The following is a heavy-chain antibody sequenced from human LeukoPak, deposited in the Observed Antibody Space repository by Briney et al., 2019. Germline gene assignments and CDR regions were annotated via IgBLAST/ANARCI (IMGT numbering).Heavy chain of an antibody. Sequence: PGGSLRLSCAASGFTFSSYSMNWVRQAPGKGLEWVSSISSSSSYIYYADSVKGRFTISRDNAKNSLYLQMNSLRAEDTAVYYCARLNSYYDILTGYYLLPYYYYYMDVWGKGTTVTVSS. CDR2: ISSSSSYI. CDR3: ARLNSYYDILTGYYLLPYYYYYMDV. D-gene: IGHD3-9*01. V-gene: IGHV3-21*01. CDR1: GFTFSSYS. J-gene: IGHJ6*03.